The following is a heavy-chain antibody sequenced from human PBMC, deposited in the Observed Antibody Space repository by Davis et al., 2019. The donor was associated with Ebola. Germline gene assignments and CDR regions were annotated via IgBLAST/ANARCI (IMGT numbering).Heavy chain of an antibody. CDR2: INHSGST. CDR3: ARAGGIYDSSGSSALKY. V-gene: IGHV4-34*01. J-gene: IGHJ4*02. Sequence: SETLSLTCTVSGGSISSYYWSWIRQPPGKGLEWIGEINHSGSTNYNPSLKSRVTISVDTSKNQFSLKLSSVTAADTAVYYCARAGGIYDSSGSSALKYWGQGTLVTVSS. D-gene: IGHD3-22*01. CDR1: GGSISSYY.